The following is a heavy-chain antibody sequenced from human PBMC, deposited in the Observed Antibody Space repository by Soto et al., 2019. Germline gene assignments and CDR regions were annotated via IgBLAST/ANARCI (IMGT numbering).Heavy chain of an antibody. V-gene: IGHV3-33*01. CDR3: ARDLNCGGDCYSNY. D-gene: IGHD2-21*02. J-gene: IGHJ4*02. CDR2: IWYDGSNK. Sequence: QAGGSLRLSCAASGFTFSSYGMHWVRQAPGKGLEWVAVIWYDGSNKYYADSVKGRFTISRDNSKNTLYLQMKSLRAEDTAVYYCARDLNCGGDCYSNYWGQGTLVTVSS. CDR1: GFTFSSYG.